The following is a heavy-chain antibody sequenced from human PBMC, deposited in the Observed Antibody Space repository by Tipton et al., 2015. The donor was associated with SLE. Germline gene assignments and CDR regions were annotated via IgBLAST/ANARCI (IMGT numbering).Heavy chain of an antibody. Sequence: SLRLSCAASGFTFSKYGMHWVRQAPGKGPEWVAVIWYDGTEKYYADSVKGRFTISRDNSKNTLYLQMNSLRAEDTAVYYCAKSRQTVIPNDAFDVRGQGTMVTVSS. CDR2: IWYDGTEK. J-gene: IGHJ3*01. CDR3: AKSRQTVIPNDAFDV. CDR1: GFTFSKYG. D-gene: IGHD3-10*01. V-gene: IGHV3-33*06.